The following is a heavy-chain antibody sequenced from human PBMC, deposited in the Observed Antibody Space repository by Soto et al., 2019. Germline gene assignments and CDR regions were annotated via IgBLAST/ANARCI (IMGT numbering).Heavy chain of an antibody. CDR2: IYHSGST. V-gene: IGHV4-4*02. Sequence: SETLSLTCAVSGDSISSSNCWSWVRQPPGKGLEWIGEIYHSGSTNYNPSLKSRVTISVDKSKNQFSLKLSSVTAADTAVYYCARDKITGLFDYWGQGTLVTVSS. D-gene: IGHD2-8*02. CDR3: ARDKITGLFDY. J-gene: IGHJ4*02. CDR1: GDSISSSNC.